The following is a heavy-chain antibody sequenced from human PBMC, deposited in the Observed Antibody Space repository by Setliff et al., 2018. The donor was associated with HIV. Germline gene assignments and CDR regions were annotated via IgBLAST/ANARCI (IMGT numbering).Heavy chain of an antibody. Sequence: SETLSLTCAVYGGSFNDYYWSWIRQPPGKGLEWIGYIYYSGNTNYNPSLKSRVTISVDTSKNQLSLKLSSVTAADTAVYYCVGDPKTTTQVAFDFWGQGTMVTVSS. CDR1: GGSFNDYY. D-gene: IGHD4-17*01. CDR3: VGDPKTTTQVAFDF. V-gene: IGHV4-59*01. J-gene: IGHJ3*01. CDR2: IYYSGNT.